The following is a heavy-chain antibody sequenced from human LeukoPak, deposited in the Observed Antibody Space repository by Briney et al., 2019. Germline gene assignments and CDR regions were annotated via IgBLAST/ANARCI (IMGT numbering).Heavy chain of an antibody. CDR3: ARVRYGGNSEVDY. J-gene: IGHJ4*02. CDR2: IYYSGSS. V-gene: IGHV4-31*03. Sequence: SRTLSLTCTVSGGSISSGGYYWSWIRQHPGKGLEWNGYIYYSGSSHYNPSLKSRVTISIDASKNQFSLKLSSVSAADTAVYYCARVRYGGNSEVDYWGQGTLVTVSS. D-gene: IGHD4-23*01. CDR1: GGSISSGGYY.